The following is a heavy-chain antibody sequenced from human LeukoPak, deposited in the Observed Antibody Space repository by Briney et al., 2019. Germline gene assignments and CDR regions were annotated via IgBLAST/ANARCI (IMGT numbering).Heavy chain of an antibody. Sequence: GGSLRLSCAASGFTFSSYAMSWVRQAPGKGLEWVSAISGSGGSTYYADSVKGRFTISRDNSKNTLYLQMNSLRAENTAVYYCARALTTLTYEGYWGQGTLVTVSS. D-gene: IGHD1-1*01. V-gene: IGHV3-23*01. CDR1: GFTFSSYA. CDR3: ARALTTLTYEGY. J-gene: IGHJ4*02. CDR2: ISGSGGST.